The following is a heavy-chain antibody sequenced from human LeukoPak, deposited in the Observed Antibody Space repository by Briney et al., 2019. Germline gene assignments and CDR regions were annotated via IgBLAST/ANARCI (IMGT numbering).Heavy chain of an antibody. V-gene: IGHV3-53*01. D-gene: IGHD6-19*01. CDR2: IYSGGTT. CDR3: ARGSGWLDY. Sequence: GGSLRLSCAASGFTVSNTFMSWVRQAPGKGLEWVSAIYSGGTTYYADSVKGRFTISRDNSKNMRSLQMNSLRAEDTAVYYCARGSGWLDYWGQGTLVTVSS. J-gene: IGHJ4*02. CDR1: GFTVSNTF.